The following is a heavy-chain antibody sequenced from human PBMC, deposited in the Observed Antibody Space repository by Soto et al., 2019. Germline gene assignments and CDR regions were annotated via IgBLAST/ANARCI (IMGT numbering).Heavy chain of an antibody. CDR3: AKVFSKEVNIFGVVPTVLAF. Sequence: GGSLRLSCAASGFTFSSYAMSWVRQAPGKGLEWVSAISGSGGSTYYADSVKGRFTISRDNSKNTLYLQMNSLRAEDTAVYYCAKVFSKEVNIFGVVPTVLAFWGKGTPVPVS. J-gene: IGHJ4*02. CDR2: ISGSGGST. D-gene: IGHD3-3*02. CDR1: GFTFSSYA. V-gene: IGHV3-23*01.